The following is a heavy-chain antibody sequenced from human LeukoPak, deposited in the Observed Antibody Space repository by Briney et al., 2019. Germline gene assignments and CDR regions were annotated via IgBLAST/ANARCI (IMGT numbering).Heavy chain of an antibody. J-gene: IGHJ4*02. D-gene: IGHD6-13*01. CDR3: ARDPGSSSFDL. Sequence: GGSLRLSCAASGFSFSTYWMSWVRQTPEKGLEFVANIDQGGSVRNYMDSLKGRCTISRDNAKKSLYLEINSLRADDTAVYYCARDPGSSSFDLWGRGALVTVSS. V-gene: IGHV3-7*01. CDR2: IDQGGSVR. CDR1: GFSFSTYW.